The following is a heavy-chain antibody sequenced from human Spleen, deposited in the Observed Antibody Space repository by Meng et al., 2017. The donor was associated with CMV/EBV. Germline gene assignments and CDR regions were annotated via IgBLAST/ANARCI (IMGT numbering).Heavy chain of an antibody. V-gene: IGHV3-11*01. CDR3: ARERGQATHWEKNYWFDY. CDR1: LTFSESY. D-gene: IGHD1-7*01. J-gene: IGHJ4*02. CDR2: KSGSGTTI. Sequence: LTFSESYRSWSRKAPGKGLEWISYKSGSGTTISYADSVKGRFTISRDNAKKSLYLQMNSLRAEDTAVYYCARERGQATHWEKNYWFDYWGQGNLVTSPQ.